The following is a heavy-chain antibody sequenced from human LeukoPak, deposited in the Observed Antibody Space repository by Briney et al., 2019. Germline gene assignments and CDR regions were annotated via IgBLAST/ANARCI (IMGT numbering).Heavy chain of an antibody. CDR1: GVSMSSSSYY. D-gene: IGHD5-24*01. V-gene: IGHV3-23*01. CDR3: AMKAVPRPRLHDAFDF. J-gene: IGHJ3*01. Sequence: PPSETLSLTCTVSGVSMSSSSYYWAWIRQSPGKELEWVSAISGSASSTYHADSVKGRFTISRDNSKNTLYLQMNSLRADDTAVYYCAMKAVPRPRLHDAFDFWGQGTVVSVSS. CDR2: ISGSASST.